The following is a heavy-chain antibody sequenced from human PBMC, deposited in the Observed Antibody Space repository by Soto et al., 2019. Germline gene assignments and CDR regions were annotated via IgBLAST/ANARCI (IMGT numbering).Heavy chain of an antibody. D-gene: IGHD3-10*01. CDR2: IYYSGST. CDR1: GGSISSSSYY. V-gene: IGHV4-39*01. J-gene: IGHJ4*02. CDR3: ARSVLLWFGELDYFDY. Sequence: QLQLQESGPGLVKPSETLSLTCTVSGGSISSSSYYWGWIRQPPGKGLEWIGSIYYSGSTYYNPSLKSRVTISVDTSKNQFSLKLSSVTAADTAVYYCARSVLLWFGELDYFDYWGQGTLVTVSS.